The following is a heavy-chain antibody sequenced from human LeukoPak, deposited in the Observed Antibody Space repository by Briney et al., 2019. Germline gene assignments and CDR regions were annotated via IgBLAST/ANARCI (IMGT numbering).Heavy chain of an antibody. V-gene: IGHV3-33*01. J-gene: IGHJ4*02. CDR3: ARDPGVRWLVGFDY. CDR1: GFTFSSYG. D-gene: IGHD6-19*01. CDR2: VWYDGTNK. Sequence: PGRSLRLSCAASGFTFSSYGMHWVRQAPGKGLEWVADVWYDGTNKYYADSVKGRFTISRDNSKNTLYLQMNSLRAGDTAVYYCARDPGVRWLVGFDYWGQGTLVTVSS.